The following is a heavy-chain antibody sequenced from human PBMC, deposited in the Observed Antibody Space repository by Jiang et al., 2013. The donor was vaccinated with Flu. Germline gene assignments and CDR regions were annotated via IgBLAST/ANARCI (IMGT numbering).Heavy chain of an antibody. D-gene: IGHD2/OR15-2a*01. CDR1: GGSFSGYY. CDR3: ARPVFWYSYYGMDV. V-gene: IGHV4-34*01. Sequence: GLVKPSETLSLTCAVYGGSFSGYYWSWIRQPPGKGLEWIGEINHSGSTNYNPSLKSRVTISVDTSKNQFSLKLSSVTAADTAVYYCARPVFWYSYYGMDVWGQGTTVTVSS. CDR2: INHSGST. J-gene: IGHJ6*02.